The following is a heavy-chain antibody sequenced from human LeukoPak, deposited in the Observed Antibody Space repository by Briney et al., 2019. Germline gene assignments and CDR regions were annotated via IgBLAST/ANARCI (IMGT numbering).Heavy chain of an antibody. CDR2: ISSSSSYI. CDR1: GFTFSSYS. V-gene: IGHV3-21*04. J-gene: IGHJ3*02. Sequence: GGSLRLSCAASGFTFSSYSMNWVRQAPGKGLEWVSSISSSSSYIYYAASVKGRFSISRDNSKNTVYLQMNSLRAEDTAVYYCARELREHGVFDIWGQGTMVTVSS. D-gene: IGHD1-26*01. CDR3: ARELREHGVFDI.